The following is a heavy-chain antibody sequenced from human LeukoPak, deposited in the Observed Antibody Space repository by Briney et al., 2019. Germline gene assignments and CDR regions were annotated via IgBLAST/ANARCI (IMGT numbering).Heavy chain of an antibody. CDR1: GGSISSSSYY. CDR3: AREIVDYGGNSEVDY. D-gene: IGHD4-23*01. J-gene: IGHJ4*02. V-gene: IGHV3-7*01. CDR2: IKQDGSEK. Sequence: PSETLSLTCTVSGGSISSSSYYWGWIRQAPGKGLEWVANIKQDGSEKYYVDSVKGRFTISRDNAKNSLYLQMNSLRAEDTAVYYCAREIVDYGGNSEVDYWGQGTLVTVSS.